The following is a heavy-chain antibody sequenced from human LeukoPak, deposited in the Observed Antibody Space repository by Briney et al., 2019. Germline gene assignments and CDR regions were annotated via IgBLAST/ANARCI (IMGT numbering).Heavy chain of an antibody. CDR1: GDSISSYY. J-gene: IGHJ4*02. CDR2: IYYSGTT. CDR3: ASGRPLGFDY. V-gene: IGHV4-59*01. Sequence: SETLSLTCTVSGDSISSYYWTWIRQPPGKGLEWIGYIYYSGTTNYNPSLKSRVTISVDTSKNQLSLKLSSATAADTAVYYCASGRPLGFDYWGQGTLVTVSS. D-gene: IGHD1-26*01.